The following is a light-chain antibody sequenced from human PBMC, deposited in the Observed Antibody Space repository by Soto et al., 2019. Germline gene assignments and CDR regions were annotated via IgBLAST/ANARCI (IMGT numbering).Light chain of an antibody. CDR2: DAS. V-gene: IGKV1-33*01. CDR3: QQYDNLPPLMYT. Sequence: DIQMTQSPSSLSASVGDRVTITCQASQDISNYLHWYQQKPGKAPKLLIYDASNLETGVPSRFSGSGSGTDFTFTISSLQAEDIATYYCQQYDNLPPLMYTFGQGTKLEIK. CDR1: QDISNY. J-gene: IGKJ2*01.